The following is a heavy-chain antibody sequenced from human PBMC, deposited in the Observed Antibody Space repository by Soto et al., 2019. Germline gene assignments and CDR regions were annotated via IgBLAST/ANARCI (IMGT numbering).Heavy chain of an antibody. CDR2: IKQDGSEK. CDR3: ARFYYDSSGYLPSPYYYYYGMDV. V-gene: IGHV3-7*04. Sequence: PGGFLRLSCAASGFTFSSYSMNWVRQAPGKGLEWVANIKQDGSEKYYVDSVKGRFTISRDNAKNSLYLQMNSLRAEDTAVYYCARFYYDSSGYLPSPYYYYYGMDVWGQGT. CDR1: GFTFSSYS. J-gene: IGHJ6*02. D-gene: IGHD3-22*01.